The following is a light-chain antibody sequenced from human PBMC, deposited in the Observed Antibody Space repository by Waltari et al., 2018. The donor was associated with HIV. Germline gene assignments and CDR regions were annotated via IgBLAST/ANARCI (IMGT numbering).Light chain of an antibody. Sequence: QSALTQPRSVSGSPGQSVTISCTGTSSDVGVYNFVSWYQQHPGKAPKLMIYDVSKRPSGVPDRFSGSKSDNTASLTISGLQAEDEADYYCCSYAGSYPVVFGGGTKLTVL. V-gene: IGLV2-11*01. CDR2: DVS. J-gene: IGLJ2*01. CDR3: CSYAGSYPVV. CDR1: SSDVGVYNF.